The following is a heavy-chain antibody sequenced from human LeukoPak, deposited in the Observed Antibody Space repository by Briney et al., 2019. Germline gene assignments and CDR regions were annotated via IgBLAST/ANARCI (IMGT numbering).Heavy chain of an antibody. Sequence: SETLSLTCAVYGGSFRGYYWSWIRQPPGKGLEWIGEINHSGSTNYNPSLKSRVTISVDTSKNQFSLKLSSVTAADTAVYYCARSVGATYDYWGQGTLVTVSS. CDR3: ARSVGATYDY. V-gene: IGHV4-34*01. J-gene: IGHJ4*02. CDR2: INHSGST. CDR1: GGSFRGYY. D-gene: IGHD1-26*01.